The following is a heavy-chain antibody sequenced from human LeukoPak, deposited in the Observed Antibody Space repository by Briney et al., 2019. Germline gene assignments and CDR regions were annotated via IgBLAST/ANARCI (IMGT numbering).Heavy chain of an antibody. CDR2: IRGSGGGT. V-gene: IGHV3-23*01. CDR3: TRDPNGDYVGAFDM. D-gene: IGHD4-17*01. J-gene: IGHJ3*02. CDR1: GITFSTYA. Sequence: GGSLRLSCAASGITFSTYAMTWVRQAPGKGLEWVSSIRGSGGGTDYADSEKGRFTISRDNSRDTLFLQMNSLRAEDTALYYCTRDPNGDYVGAFDMWGPGTMVTVSS.